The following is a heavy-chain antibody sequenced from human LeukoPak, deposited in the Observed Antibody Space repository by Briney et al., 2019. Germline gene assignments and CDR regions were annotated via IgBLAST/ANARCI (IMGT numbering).Heavy chain of an antibody. V-gene: IGHV4-39*07. Sequence: SETLSLTCTVSGGSLSRSRYYWGWLRQPPGRGLEWIGSIYYGGSTYYNPSLKSRVTTSVDTSKNQFSLKLSSVTAADTAVYYCARESYGSRSYDYYYYYMDVWGKGTTVTVSS. D-gene: IGHD3-10*01. CDR2: IYYGGST. CDR3: ARESYGSRSYDYYYYYMDV. CDR1: GGSLSRSRYY. J-gene: IGHJ6*03.